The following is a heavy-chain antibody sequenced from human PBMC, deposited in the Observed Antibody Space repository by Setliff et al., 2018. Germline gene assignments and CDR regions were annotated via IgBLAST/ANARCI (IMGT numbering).Heavy chain of an antibody. V-gene: IGHV1-69*05. D-gene: IGHD3-3*01. Sequence: ASVKVSCKASGGTFSSYAISWVRQAPGQGLEWMGGIIPIFGTANYAQKFQGRVTITTDESTSTAYMELSSLRSEGTAVYYCARAVTTPYYFDYWGQGTLVTVSS. J-gene: IGHJ4*02. CDR2: IIPIFGTA. CDR1: GGTFSSYA. CDR3: ARAVTTPYYFDY.